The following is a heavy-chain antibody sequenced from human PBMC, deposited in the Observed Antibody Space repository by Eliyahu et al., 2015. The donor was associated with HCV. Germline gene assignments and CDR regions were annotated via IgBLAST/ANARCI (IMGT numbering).Heavy chain of an antibody. CDR3: ARDTGRYDFWSGYPDY. V-gene: IGHV1-46*01. Sequence: QVQLVQSGAEVKKPGASVKVSCKASGYTFTSYYMHWVRQAPGQGLEWMGIINPSGGSTSYAQKFQGRVTMTCDTSTSTVYMELSSLRSEDTAVYYCARDTGRYDFWSGYPDYWGQGTLVTVSS. D-gene: IGHD3-3*01. CDR1: GYTFTSYY. J-gene: IGHJ4*02. CDR2: INPSGGST.